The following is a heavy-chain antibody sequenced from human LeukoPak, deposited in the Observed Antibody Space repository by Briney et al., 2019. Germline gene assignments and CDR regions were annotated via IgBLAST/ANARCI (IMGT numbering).Heavy chain of an antibody. CDR3: ASRLGLGLGAFDI. CDR1: GYTFTSYD. J-gene: IGHJ3*02. Sequence: WASVKVSRKASGYTFTSYDINWVRQATGQGLEWMGWMNPNSGNTGYAQKFQGRVTMTRNTSISTAYMELSSLRSEDTAVYYCASRLGLGLGAFDIWGQGTMVTVSS. D-gene: IGHD3-9*01. CDR2: MNPNSGNT. V-gene: IGHV1-8*01.